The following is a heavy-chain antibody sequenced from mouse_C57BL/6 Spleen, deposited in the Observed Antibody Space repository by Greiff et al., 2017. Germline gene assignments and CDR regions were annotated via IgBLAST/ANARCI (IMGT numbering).Heavy chain of an antibody. V-gene: IGHV1-9*01. J-gene: IGHJ2*01. CDR2: IFPGSGST. Sequence: QVQLQQSGAELMKPGASVKLSCKATGYTFTGYWIEWVKQRPGHGLEWIGEIFPGSGSTNYNEKFKGKTTFTADTSSNTDYMQLSSLTAEDSAIYYCARRGTCEYFDDWGQGTTLTVSS. CDR3: ARRGTCEYFDD. CDR1: GYTFTGYW.